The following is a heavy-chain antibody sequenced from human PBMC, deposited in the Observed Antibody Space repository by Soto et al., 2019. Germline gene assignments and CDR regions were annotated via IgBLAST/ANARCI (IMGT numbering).Heavy chain of an antibody. CDR3: SRGAYEFDL. D-gene: IGHD5-12*01. V-gene: IGHV3-74*01. Sequence: GGSLRLSCAASGFTFGNYWMHWVRQVPGKGLVWVSRISGDGTSISYADSVKGRFTISRDNAKNTLHLQMNSLRAEDTAVYYCSRGAYEFDLWGQGTVVTVSS. CDR1: GFTFGNYW. J-gene: IGHJ4*02. CDR2: ISGDGTSI.